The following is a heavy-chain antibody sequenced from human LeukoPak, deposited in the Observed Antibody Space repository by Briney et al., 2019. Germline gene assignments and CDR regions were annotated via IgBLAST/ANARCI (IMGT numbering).Heavy chain of an antibody. Sequence: GGSLRRSCAASGFTFSDYYMNWIRQAPGRGLEWLSYISSTGSAMYYADSVKGRFTISRDNAKNSLYLQMNSLRAEDTAVYYCASDSSGYFGPWGQGTLVTVSS. D-gene: IGHD3-22*01. CDR2: ISSTGSAM. J-gene: IGHJ5*02. CDR3: ASDSSGYFGP. V-gene: IGHV3-11*01. CDR1: GFTFSDYY.